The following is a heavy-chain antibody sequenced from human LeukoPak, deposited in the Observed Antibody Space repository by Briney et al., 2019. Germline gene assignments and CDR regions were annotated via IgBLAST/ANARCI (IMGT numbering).Heavy chain of an antibody. CDR1: GGSISGYY. Sequence: PSETLSLTCTVSGGSISGYYWSWIRQPPGKGLEWIGYIYHSGSTNYNPSLKSRVTISIDTSKNQFSLKLSSVTAADTAVYYCARFPQESGAFDIWGQGTMVTVSS. J-gene: IGHJ3*02. D-gene: IGHD3-10*01. CDR3: ARFPQESGAFDI. CDR2: IYHSGST. V-gene: IGHV4-59*12.